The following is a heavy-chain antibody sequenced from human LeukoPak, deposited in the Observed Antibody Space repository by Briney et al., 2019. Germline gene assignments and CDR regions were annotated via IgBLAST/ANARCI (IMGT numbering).Heavy chain of an antibody. J-gene: IGHJ3*02. D-gene: IGHD3-16*01. CDR3: ARVGAVGGVFRAFDI. Sequence: PGGSLRLSCAASGFTFSSYGMSWVRQAPGKGLEWVSAISGSGGSTYYADSVKGRFTISRDNSKNTLYLQMNSLRAEDTAVYYCARVGAVGGVFRAFDIWGQGTMVTVSS. V-gene: IGHV3-23*01. CDR1: GFTFSSYG. CDR2: ISGSGGST.